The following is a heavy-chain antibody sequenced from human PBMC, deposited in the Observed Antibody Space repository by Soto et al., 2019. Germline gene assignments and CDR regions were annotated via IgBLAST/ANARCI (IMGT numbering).Heavy chain of an antibody. D-gene: IGHD3-22*01. J-gene: IGHJ4*02. CDR2: ISGSGGST. CDR3: AKDRGFDSSGIDY. CDR1: GFTFSSYA. Sequence: GGSLRLSCAASGFTFSSYAMSWVRQAPGKGLESVATISGSGGSTYYADSVKGRFTISRDNSKNTLYLQVNSLRVEDTAVYYCAKDRGFDSSGIDYWGQGTLVTVSS. V-gene: IGHV3-23*01.